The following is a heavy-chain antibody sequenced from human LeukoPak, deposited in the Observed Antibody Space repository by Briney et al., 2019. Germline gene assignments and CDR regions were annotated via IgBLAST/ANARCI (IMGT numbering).Heavy chain of an antibody. Sequence: GGSLRLSCAASGITFSSYAMSWVRQAPGKGLEWVSAISGSGGSTYYADSVKGRFTISRDNSKNTLYLQMNSLRAEDTAVYYCAKTLLDYGDPFDYWGQGTLVTVSS. CDR1: GITFSSYA. D-gene: IGHD4-17*01. J-gene: IGHJ4*02. CDR2: ISGSGGST. CDR3: AKTLLDYGDPFDY. V-gene: IGHV3-23*01.